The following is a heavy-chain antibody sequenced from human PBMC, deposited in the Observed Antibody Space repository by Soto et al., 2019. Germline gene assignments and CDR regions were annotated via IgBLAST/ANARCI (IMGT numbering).Heavy chain of an antibody. CDR2: IIPIFGTT. V-gene: IGHV1-69*06. CDR3: ARDRTDSGYYTNWLDP. J-gene: IGHJ5*02. CDR1: GGTFGSYA. Sequence: SVKVSCKASGGTFGSYAITWVRPAPGQGLEWVGRIIPIFGTTNYAQNLQGRVTISADKSTLTSYMELHSLTSDDTALYYCARDRTDSGYYTNWLDPWGQGTQVTVSS. D-gene: IGHD3-22*01.